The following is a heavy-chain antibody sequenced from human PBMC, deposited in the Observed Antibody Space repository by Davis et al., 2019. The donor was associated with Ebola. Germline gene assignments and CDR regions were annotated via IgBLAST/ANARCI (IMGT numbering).Heavy chain of an antibody. D-gene: IGHD4-17*01. Sequence: PGGSLRLSCAASKFTLSSYWMSWVRQAPGKGLVWVSRIKSDGSDTKYADSVKGRFTISRDNAKNTLYLQMNSLRAEGTAVYYCARAQDYGDYGGGFDFWGRGTLVTVSS. CDR3: ARAQDYGDYGGGFDF. J-gene: IGHJ4*02. CDR1: KFTLSSYW. V-gene: IGHV3-74*01. CDR2: IKSDGSDT.